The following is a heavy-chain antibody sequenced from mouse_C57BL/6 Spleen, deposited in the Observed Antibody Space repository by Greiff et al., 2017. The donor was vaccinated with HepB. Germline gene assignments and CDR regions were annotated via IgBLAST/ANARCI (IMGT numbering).Heavy chain of an antibody. CDR1: GYTFTSYW. J-gene: IGHJ2*01. V-gene: IGHV1-64*01. CDR2: IHPNSGST. D-gene: IGHD1-1*01. CDR3: ARDAYYYGSSNYFDY. Sequence: QVQLQQPGAELVKPGASVKLSCKASGYTFTSYWMHWVKQRPGQGLEWIGMIHPNSGSTNYNEKFKSKATLTVDKSSSTAYIQLSSLTSEDSAVYYCARDAYYYGSSNYFDYWGQGTTLTVSS.